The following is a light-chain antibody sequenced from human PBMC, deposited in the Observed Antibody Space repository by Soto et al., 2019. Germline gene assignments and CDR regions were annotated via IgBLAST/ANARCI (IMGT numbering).Light chain of an antibody. CDR3: QVWDGSSDHGV. Sequence: SYELTQPPSVSVAPGQTARIACGGNNIGGRNVHWYQQKPGQAPVLVVYDDSDRPSGIPDRISGSKSGNTAALTISRVEAGDEADYYCQVWDGSSDHGVFGGGTKVTV. CDR1: NIGGRN. CDR2: DDS. J-gene: IGLJ2*01. V-gene: IGLV3-21*02.